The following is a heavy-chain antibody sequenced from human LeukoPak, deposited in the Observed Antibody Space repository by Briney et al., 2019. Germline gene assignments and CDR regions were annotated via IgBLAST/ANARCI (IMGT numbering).Heavy chain of an antibody. CDR3: ARESLIGYCTNGVCYSNFDY. V-gene: IGHV4-31*03. J-gene: IGHJ4*02. CDR2: IYYSGST. Sequence: SETLSLTCTVSGGSVSSGSYYWSWIRQHPGKGLEWIGYIYYSGSTYYNPSLKSRVTISVDTSKNQFSLKLSSVTAADTAVYYCARESLIGYCTNGVCYSNFDYWGQGTLVTVSS. CDR1: GGSVSSGSYY. D-gene: IGHD2-8*01.